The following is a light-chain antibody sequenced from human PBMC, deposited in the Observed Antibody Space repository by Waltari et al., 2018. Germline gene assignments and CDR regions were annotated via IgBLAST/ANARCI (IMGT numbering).Light chain of an antibody. CDR1: QSISTY. CDR2: AAS. CDR3: QQSYSSPRT. Sequence: DIQMTQSLSSLSASVGDRVTITCRASQSISTYLNWYQQKPGKAPKLLICAASILQSGVPSRFSGSGSGTDFTLTISSLQPEDFATFYCQQSYSSPRTFGQGTKVEIK. V-gene: IGKV1-39*01. J-gene: IGKJ1*01.